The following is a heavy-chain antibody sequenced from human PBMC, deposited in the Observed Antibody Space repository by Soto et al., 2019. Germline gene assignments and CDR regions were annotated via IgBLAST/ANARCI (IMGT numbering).Heavy chain of an antibody. J-gene: IGHJ5*02. V-gene: IGHV3-23*01. Sequence: EMQLLESGGGLVQPGGSLRLSCVVSGFSFSTYGVTWVRQAPGKGLEWVCGVSGGSGVTHYTDSVKGRFTISGDDSKNTVYLQMHSLRGEDTAVYYCTRDRRGVLDPWGQGIPVTVSS. CDR2: VSGGSGVT. CDR3: TRDRRGVLDP. CDR1: GFSFSTYG.